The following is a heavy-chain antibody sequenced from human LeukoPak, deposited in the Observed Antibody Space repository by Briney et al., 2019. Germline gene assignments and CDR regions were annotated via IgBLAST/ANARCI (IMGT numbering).Heavy chain of an antibody. D-gene: IGHD1-1*01. V-gene: IGHV4-39*01. CDR2: IYYSGST. CDR1: GGSISSSSYY. J-gene: IGHJ5*02. CDR3: ARGILNWNHNWFDP. Sequence: SETLSLTCTVSGGSISSSSYYWGWIRQPPGKGLEWIGSIYYSGSTYYNPSLKSRVTISVDTSKNQFSLKLSSVTAADTAVYYCARGILNWNHNWFDPWGQGTLVTVSS.